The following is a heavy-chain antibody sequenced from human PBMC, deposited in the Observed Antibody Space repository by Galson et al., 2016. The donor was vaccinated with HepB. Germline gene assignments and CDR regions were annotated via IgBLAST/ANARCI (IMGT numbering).Heavy chain of an antibody. CDR2: DSMDGRRK. J-gene: IGHJ4*02. CDR3: AKRHEYCPPVGCSVDS. V-gene: IGHV3-30*18. Sequence: SLRLSCAASGFTFSQSGIHWVRQAPGKGLEWVAADSMDGRRKFYADSVKGRFTISRDNSNNMLLLQMSSLRVDDTAVYYCAKRHEYCPPVGCSVDSWGQGTLVSVSS. D-gene: IGHD2/OR15-2a*01. CDR1: GFTFSQSG.